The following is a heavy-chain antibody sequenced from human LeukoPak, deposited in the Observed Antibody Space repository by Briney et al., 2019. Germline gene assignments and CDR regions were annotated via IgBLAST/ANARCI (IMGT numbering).Heavy chain of an antibody. CDR1: GYTFTSYG. Sequence: GASVKVSCKASGYTFTSYGISWVRQAPGQGLEWMGWISAYNGNTNYAQKLQGRITMTTDTSTSTAYMELRSLRSDDTAVYYCARASSGYSYGLIDYWGQGTLVTVSS. D-gene: IGHD5-18*01. CDR3: ARASSGYSYGLIDY. CDR2: ISAYNGNT. V-gene: IGHV1-18*04. J-gene: IGHJ4*02.